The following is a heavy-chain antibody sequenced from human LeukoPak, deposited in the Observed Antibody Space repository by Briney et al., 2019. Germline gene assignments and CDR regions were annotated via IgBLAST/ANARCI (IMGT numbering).Heavy chain of an antibody. V-gene: IGHV4-34*01. Sequence: PSETLSLTCAVYGGSFSGYYWSWIRQPPGKGLEWIGEINHSGSTNYNPSLKSRVTISVDTSKDQFSLKLSSVTAADTAVYYCARSSTTVVFDYWGQVTLVTVSS. CDR1: GGSFSGYY. D-gene: IGHD4-23*01. J-gene: IGHJ4*02. CDR3: ARSSTTVVFDY. CDR2: INHSGST.